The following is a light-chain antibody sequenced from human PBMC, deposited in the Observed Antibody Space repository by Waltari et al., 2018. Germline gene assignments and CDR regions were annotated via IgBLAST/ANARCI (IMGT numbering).Light chain of an antibody. CDR3: CSYAGGYTYWV. CDR2: DVS. CDR1: SSDVGGYNY. Sequence: QSALTQPRSVSGSPGPSVTISCTGTSSDVGGYNYVSWYQQHPGKAPKLMIYDVSKRPSGVPDRFSASKSGDTASLAISGLQAEDEADYYCCSYAGGYTYWVFGGGTKLTVL. V-gene: IGLV2-11*01. J-gene: IGLJ3*02.